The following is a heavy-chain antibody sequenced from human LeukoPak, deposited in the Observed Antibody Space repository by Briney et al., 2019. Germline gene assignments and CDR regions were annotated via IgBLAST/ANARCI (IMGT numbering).Heavy chain of an antibody. Sequence: GGSLRLFCAACGFTFSNAWMKGVRQARGKGVEWVGRIKSKTDGGTTDYVAPVKGRFTISRDNSKNTLYLQVNSLNTEDTAVYYCTTGNWGSFSYWGQGTLVTVSS. J-gene: IGHJ4*02. D-gene: IGHD7-27*01. CDR2: IKSKTDGGTT. CDR3: TTGNWGSFSY. CDR1: GFTFSNAW. V-gene: IGHV3-15*01.